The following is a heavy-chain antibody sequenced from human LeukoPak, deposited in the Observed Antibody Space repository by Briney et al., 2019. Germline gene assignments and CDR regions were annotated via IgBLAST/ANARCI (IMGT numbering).Heavy chain of an antibody. J-gene: IGHJ4*02. CDR1: GYTFTSHD. V-gene: IGHV1-8*01. CDR2: MNPNSGNT. CDR3: ARTDYYGSGSSPPLDY. D-gene: IGHD3-10*01. Sequence: ASVKVSCKASGYTFTSHDINWVRQATGQGLEWMGWMNPNSGNTGYAQKFQGRVTMTRNTSISTAYMELSSLRSEDTAVYYCARTDYYGSGSSPPLDYWGQGTLVTVSS.